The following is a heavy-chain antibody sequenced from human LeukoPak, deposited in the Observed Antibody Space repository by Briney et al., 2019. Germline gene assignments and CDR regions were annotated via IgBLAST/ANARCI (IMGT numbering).Heavy chain of an antibody. Sequence: PSETLSLTCAVYGESFSGYYWGWIRQPPGKGLEWIGNIYPSGTTYYNPSLKTRVTISVDTSKNQFSLKLSSVTAADTAVYFCARAYSSSWYFNWFDPWGQGTLVTVSS. CDR2: IYPSGTT. D-gene: IGHD6-13*01. V-gene: IGHV4-38-2*01. CDR1: GESFSGYY. J-gene: IGHJ5*02. CDR3: ARAYSSSWYFNWFDP.